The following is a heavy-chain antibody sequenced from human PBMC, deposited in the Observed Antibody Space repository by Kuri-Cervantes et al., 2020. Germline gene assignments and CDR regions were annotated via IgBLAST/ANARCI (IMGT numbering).Heavy chain of an antibody. D-gene: IGHD3-22*01. Sequence: SETLSLTCAVYGGSFSGYYWSWIRQPPGKGLEWIGEINHSGSTNYNPSLKSRVARSLDTSKNQFSLKLSSVTAADTAVYYCARDMYYYDSSGWCYAFDIWGQGTMVTVSS. CDR1: GGSFSGYY. CDR2: INHSGST. V-gene: IGHV4-34*01. J-gene: IGHJ3*02. CDR3: ARDMYYYDSSGWCYAFDI.